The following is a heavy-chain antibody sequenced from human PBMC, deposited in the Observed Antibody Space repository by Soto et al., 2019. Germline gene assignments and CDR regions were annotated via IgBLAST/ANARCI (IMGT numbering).Heavy chain of an antibody. Sequence: SVKVSCKASGGTFSSYAISWVRQAPGQGLEWMGGIIPIFGTANYAQKFQGRVTITADESTSTAYMELSSLRSDDTAVYYCARARGDKGASIDFDYWGQGTPVTVSS. D-gene: IGHD7-27*01. V-gene: IGHV1-69*13. J-gene: IGHJ4*02. CDR2: IIPIFGTA. CDR3: ARARGDKGASIDFDY. CDR1: GGTFSSYA.